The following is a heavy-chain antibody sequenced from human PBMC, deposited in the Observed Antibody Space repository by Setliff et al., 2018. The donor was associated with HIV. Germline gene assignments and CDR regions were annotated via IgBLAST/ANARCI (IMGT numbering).Heavy chain of an antibody. Sequence: PSETLSLTCTVSGGSISSSSFYWGWNRQPPGKGLEWIGSIYYSGSTYYNPSLKRRVTISVDTSKNQFSLKLSSVTAADTAVYYCASRPWGAAAGSRYGMDVWGLGTTVTVSS. D-gene: IGHD6-13*01. CDR1: GGSISSSSFY. V-gene: IGHV4-39*01. J-gene: IGHJ6*02. CDR3: ASRPWGAAAGSRYGMDV. CDR2: IYYSGST.